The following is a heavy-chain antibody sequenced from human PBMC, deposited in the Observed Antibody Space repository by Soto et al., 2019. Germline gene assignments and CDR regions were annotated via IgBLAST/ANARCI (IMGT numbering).Heavy chain of an antibody. D-gene: IGHD5-12*01. CDR3: ATVATNSYDWFDP. CDR2: INSDGTKT. V-gene: IGHV3-74*01. J-gene: IGHJ5*02. Sequence: EVHLVESGGTLVQPGGSLRLSCAASGFSFNTYWMHWVRQAPGKGLVWVSRINSDGTKTTYADSVKGRFTISRDNAKNTVYLQMNSLRAEDTAVYYCATVATNSYDWFDPWGQGTLVTVPS. CDR1: GFSFNTYW.